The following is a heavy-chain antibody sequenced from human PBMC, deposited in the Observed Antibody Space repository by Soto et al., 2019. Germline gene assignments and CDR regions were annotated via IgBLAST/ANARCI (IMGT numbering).Heavy chain of an antibody. CDR2: IYSGGST. D-gene: IGHD6-19*01. V-gene: IGHV3-66*01. CDR3: ARGDVGYSSGWYRVWY. Sequence: PGGALRLSCAASGFTVSSNYMSWVRQAPGKGLEWVSVIYSGGSTYYADSVKGRFTISRDNSENTLDLQMNSLRAEYKAGYYCARGDVGYSSGWYRVWYWGKETRV. CDR1: GFTVSSNY. J-gene: IGHJ4*02.